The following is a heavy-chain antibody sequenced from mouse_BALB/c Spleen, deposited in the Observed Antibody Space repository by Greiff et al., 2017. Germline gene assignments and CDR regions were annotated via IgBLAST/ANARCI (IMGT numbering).Heavy chain of an antibody. J-gene: IGHJ3*01. CDR1: GNTFTSYV. D-gene: IGHD2-14*01. CDR2: INPSNGGT. Sequence: VQLQQSGPELVKPGASVKMSCKASGNTFTSYVMHWVKQKPEQGLERIGEINPSNGGTNYNEKFKSKATLTVDKSSSTAYMQLSSLTSEDSAVYYCARGEVRRRPWFAYWGQGTLVTVSA. CDR3: ARGEVRRRPWFAY. V-gene: IGHV1-14*01.